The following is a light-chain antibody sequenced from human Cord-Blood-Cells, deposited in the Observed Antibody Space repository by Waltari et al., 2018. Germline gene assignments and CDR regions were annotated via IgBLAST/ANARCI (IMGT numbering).Light chain of an antibody. CDR2: DAS. V-gene: IGKV1-5*01. J-gene: IGKJ1*01. Sequence: DIQMTQSPSTLSASVGDRVTITCRASQSISSWLAWYQQKPGKAPKLLIYDASRLESGVPSRCSGSGSGTEFPLTISSLQPDDFATYYCQQYNSYSPTFGQGTKVEIK. CDR3: QQYNSYSPT. CDR1: QSISSW.